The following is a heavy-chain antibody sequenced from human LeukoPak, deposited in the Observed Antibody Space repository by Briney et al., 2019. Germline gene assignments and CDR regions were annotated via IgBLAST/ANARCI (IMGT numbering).Heavy chain of an antibody. CDR2: IIPIFGTE. J-gene: IGHJ4*02. V-gene: IGHV1-69*06. D-gene: IGHD4-17*01. CDR1: GGTFSSYA. Sequence: SVTVSCKASGGTFSSYAISWVRQAPGQGLEWMGGIIPIFGTENYAQKFQGRVTITADKSTSTAYMELSSLRSEDTAVYYCAIRPTTVTTFYFDYWGQGTLVTVSS. CDR3: AIRPTTVTTFYFDY.